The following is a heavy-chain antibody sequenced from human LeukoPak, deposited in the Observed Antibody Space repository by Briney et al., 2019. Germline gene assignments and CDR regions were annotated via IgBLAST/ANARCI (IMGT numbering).Heavy chain of an antibody. Sequence: PSETLSLTCTVSGYSISSGYYWGWIRQPPGKGLEWTGSIDHSGSTYYNPSLKSRVTMSVDTSKNQFSLKLSSVTAADTAVYYCAREAIGWFDPWGQGTLVTVSS. CDR1: GYSISSGYY. CDR2: IDHSGST. V-gene: IGHV4-38-2*02. D-gene: IGHD5-18*01. CDR3: AREAIGWFDP. J-gene: IGHJ5*02.